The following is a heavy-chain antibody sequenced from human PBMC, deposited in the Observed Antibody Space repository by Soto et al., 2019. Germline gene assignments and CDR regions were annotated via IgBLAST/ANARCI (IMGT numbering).Heavy chain of an antibody. D-gene: IGHD3-3*01. Sequence: ASVKVSCKASGYTFTSYDINWVRQATGQGLEWMGWMNPNSGNTGYAQKFQGRVTMTRNTSISTAYMELRSLRSDDTAVYYCARDAPITIFGVVYYYYYGMDVWGQGTTVTVSS. CDR2: MNPNSGNT. J-gene: IGHJ6*02. V-gene: IGHV1-8*01. CDR1: GYTFTSYD. CDR3: ARDAPITIFGVVYYYYYGMDV.